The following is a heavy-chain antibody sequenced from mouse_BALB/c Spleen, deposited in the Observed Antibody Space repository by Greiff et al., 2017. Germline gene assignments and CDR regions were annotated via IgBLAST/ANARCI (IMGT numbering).Heavy chain of an antibody. V-gene: IGHV1-9*01. CDR3: ARGPPYAMDY. CDR1: GYTFSSYW. J-gene: IGHJ4*01. Sequence: QVQLQQSGAELMKPGASVKISCKATGYTFSSYWIEWVKQRPGHGLEWIGEILPGSGSTNYTEKFKGKATFTADTSSNTAYMQLSSLTSEDSAVYYCARGPPYAMDYWGQGTSVTVSS. CDR2: ILPGSGST.